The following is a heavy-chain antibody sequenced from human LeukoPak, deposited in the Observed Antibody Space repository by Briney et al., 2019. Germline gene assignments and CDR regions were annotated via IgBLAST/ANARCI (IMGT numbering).Heavy chain of an antibody. CDR3: ARYCSSTSCYPWGY. Sequence: SETLSHTCTVSGGSISSSSYYWGWIRQPPGKGLEWIGSIYYSGSTYYNPSLKSRVTISVDTSKNQFSLKLSSVTAADTAVYYCARYCSSTSCYPWGYWGQGTLVTVSS. D-gene: IGHD2-2*01. V-gene: IGHV4-39*01. CDR1: GGSISSSSYY. J-gene: IGHJ4*02. CDR2: IYYSGST.